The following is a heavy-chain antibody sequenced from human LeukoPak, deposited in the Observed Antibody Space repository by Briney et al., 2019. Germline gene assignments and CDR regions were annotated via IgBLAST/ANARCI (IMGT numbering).Heavy chain of an antibody. CDR3: ARRYGASNFFDT. J-gene: IGHJ4*02. CDR1: GGSISNTNYF. D-gene: IGHD2-15*01. Sequence: KPSETLSLTCTVSGGSISNTNYFWDWIRQPPGKGLEWIGTIYYSGTTYYNPSLKSRVTISVDTSQNQLSLTLRSVTAADTAVYYCARRYGASNFFDTWGQGTLVTVSS. CDR2: IYYSGTT. V-gene: IGHV4-39*01.